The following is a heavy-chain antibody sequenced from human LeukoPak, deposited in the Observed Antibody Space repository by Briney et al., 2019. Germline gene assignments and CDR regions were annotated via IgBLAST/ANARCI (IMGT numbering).Heavy chain of an antibody. J-gene: IGHJ5*02. Sequence: SQSLSLTCTLSGDSVSNDTYYWTWIRQPAGKGLEWIGRIVPTGVTRYNPSFEGRLTISVDTAKNQFSLKLTSMTAADTAGYYCARDRGSTTARGVPSWFDPWGEGTLVTVSS. D-gene: IGHD3-10*01. CDR3: ARDRGSTTARGVPSWFDP. CDR1: GDSVSNDTYY. CDR2: IVPTGVT. V-gene: IGHV4-61*02.